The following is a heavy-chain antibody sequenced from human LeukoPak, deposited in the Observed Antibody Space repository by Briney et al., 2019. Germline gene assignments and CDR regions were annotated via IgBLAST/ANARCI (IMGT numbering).Heavy chain of an antibody. CDR3: ARMCYYDSSGYYYPDY. V-gene: IGHV1-18*01. CDR1: GYTFTSYG. J-gene: IGHJ4*02. Sequence: ASVKVSCKASGYTFTSYGISWVRQAPGQGLEWMGWISAYNGNTNYAQKLQGRVTMTTDTSTSTAYMELRSLRSDDTAVYYCARMCYYDSSGYYYPDYWGQGTLVTVSS. D-gene: IGHD3-22*01. CDR2: ISAYNGNT.